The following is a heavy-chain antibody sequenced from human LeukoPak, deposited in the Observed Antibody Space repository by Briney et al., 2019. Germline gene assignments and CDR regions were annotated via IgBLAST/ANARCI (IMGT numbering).Heavy chain of an antibody. Sequence: GGSLRLSCAASGFTLSNYHMHWVRQAPGRGLEWVALIPHDGGGKQYAASVQDRFTISRDNSENTVYLQMNSLRHDDTAVYFCAREGYTSGRAAAFDFWGRATLVTVSS. CDR1: GFTLSNYH. D-gene: IGHD6-19*01. V-gene: IGHV3-30*04. J-gene: IGHJ4*02. CDR3: AREGYTSGRAAAFDF. CDR2: IPHDGGGK.